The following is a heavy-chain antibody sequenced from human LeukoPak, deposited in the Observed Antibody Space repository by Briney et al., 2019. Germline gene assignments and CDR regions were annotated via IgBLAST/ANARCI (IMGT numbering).Heavy chain of an antibody. V-gene: IGHV1-18*01. D-gene: IGHD6-13*01. Sequence: ASVKVSCKASGYTFTSYGISWVRQAPGQGLEGMGWISAYNGNTNYAQKLQGRVTMTTDTSTSTAYMELRSLRSDDTAVYYGARESPTLYSSSSEFDYWGQGTLVTVSS. CDR3: ARESPTLYSSSSEFDY. J-gene: IGHJ4*02. CDR1: GYTFTSYG. CDR2: ISAYNGNT.